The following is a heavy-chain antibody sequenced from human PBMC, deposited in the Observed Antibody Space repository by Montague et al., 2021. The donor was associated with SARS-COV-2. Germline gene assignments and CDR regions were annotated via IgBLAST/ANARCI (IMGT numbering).Heavy chain of an antibody. V-gene: IGHV4-39*01. D-gene: IGHD3-9*01. Sequence: SETLSLTCTVSGDAISENTYKWGWIRQPPGKGLEFIASVSSRGRTHYXPSLQSRATLSVDTSKNQFPLKLSSVTAADTAVYYCARHRITIFLGRMFDYWGQGTLVTVSS. CDR1: GDAISENTYK. CDR2: VSSRGRT. CDR3: ARHRITIFLGRMFDY. J-gene: IGHJ4*02.